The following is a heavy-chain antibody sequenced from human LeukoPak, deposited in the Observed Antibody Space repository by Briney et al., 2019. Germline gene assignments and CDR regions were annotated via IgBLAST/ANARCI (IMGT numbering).Heavy chain of an antibody. Sequence: GGSLRLSCKASGFTFSNYVMSWVRQAPGKGLEWVSAISEGSSKTYYADSVKGRFTISRDNSKNTLYLQMNSLRAEDTAVYYCAKGAQHYDFWSGYFPQWGQGTLVTVSS. V-gene: IGHV3-23*01. CDR1: GFTFSNYV. CDR3: AKGAQHYDFWSGYFPQ. J-gene: IGHJ4*02. CDR2: ISEGSSKT. D-gene: IGHD3-3*01.